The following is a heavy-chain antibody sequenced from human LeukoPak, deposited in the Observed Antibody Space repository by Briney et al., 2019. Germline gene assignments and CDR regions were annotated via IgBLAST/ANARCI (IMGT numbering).Heavy chain of an antibody. D-gene: IGHD3-16*01. Sequence: GASVKVSCKASGYTFTSYDINWVRQATGQGLEWMGWMNPNSGNTGYAQKFQGRVTMTRNTSISTAYMELSSLRSEDTAVYYCARTTFYHYGMDVWGQGTTVTVSS. V-gene: IGHV1-8*01. CDR2: MNPNSGNT. CDR3: ARTTFYHYGMDV. CDR1: GYTFTSYD. J-gene: IGHJ6*02.